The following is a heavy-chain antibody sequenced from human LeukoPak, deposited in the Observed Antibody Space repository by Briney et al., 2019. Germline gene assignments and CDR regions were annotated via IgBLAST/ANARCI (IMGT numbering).Heavy chain of an antibody. Sequence: SETLSLTCTVSGYSISSGYYWGWIRQPPGKGLEWIGSMYHSGNTVHNPSLKSRVTISVDTSKNQFSLKLSSVTAADTAVYYCARHRYCSSTSCRTYWYFDLWGRGTLVTVSS. CDR1: GYSISSGYY. D-gene: IGHD2-2*01. CDR3: ARHRYCSSTSCRTYWYFDL. J-gene: IGHJ2*01. V-gene: IGHV4-38-2*02. CDR2: MYHSGNT.